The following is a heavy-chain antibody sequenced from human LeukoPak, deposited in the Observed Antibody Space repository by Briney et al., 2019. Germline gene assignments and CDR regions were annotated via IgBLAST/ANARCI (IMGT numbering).Heavy chain of an antibody. D-gene: IGHD3-10*01. CDR3: AREELWFGESPLVDY. V-gene: IGHV3-23*01. J-gene: IGHJ4*02. CDR1: GFTFSTYG. CDR2: ITGSGGST. Sequence: GGSLRLSCVASGFTFSTYGMSWVRQAPGKGLEWVSAITGSGGSTYYADSVKGRFTISRDNSKNTLYLQMNSLRAEDTAVYYCAREELWFGESPLVDYWGQGTLVTVSS.